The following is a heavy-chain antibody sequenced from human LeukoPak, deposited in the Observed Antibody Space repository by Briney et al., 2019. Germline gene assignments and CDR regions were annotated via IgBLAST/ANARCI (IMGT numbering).Heavy chain of an antibody. CDR2: IIPIFGTA. CDR3: ARGIAVAGTRGYYYYYMDV. CDR1: GGTFSSYA. J-gene: IGHJ6*03. Sequence: SVKVSCKASGGTFSSYAISWVRQAPGQGLEWMGGIIPIFGTANYAQKFQGRVTITADKSTSTAYMELSSLRSEDTAVYYCARGIAVAGTRGYYYYYMDVWGKGTTVTVSS. V-gene: IGHV1-69*06. D-gene: IGHD6-19*01.